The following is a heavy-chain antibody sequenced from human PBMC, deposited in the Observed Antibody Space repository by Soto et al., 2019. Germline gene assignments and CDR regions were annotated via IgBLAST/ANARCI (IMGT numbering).Heavy chain of an antibody. CDR2: ISDSGDTT. J-gene: IGHJ4*01. Sequence: HPGGSLRLSCVASGFTFSNFAMTWVRQPPGKGLEWVSVISDSGDTTFHADSVKGRFTISRDNSKKTVYLQMNSLRAEDTAVYYCAKAARATTLYNFDFWGQGTLVTVSS. CDR3: AKAARATTLYNFDF. D-gene: IGHD1-26*01. V-gene: IGHV3-23*01. CDR1: GFTFSNFA.